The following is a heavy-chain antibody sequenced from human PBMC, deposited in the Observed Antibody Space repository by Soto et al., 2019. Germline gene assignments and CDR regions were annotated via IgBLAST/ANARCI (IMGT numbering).Heavy chain of an antibody. J-gene: IGHJ4*02. CDR1: GFSLTTNAVY. CDR2: IYGDGDK. Sequence: QITLKESGPTLVKPTQTLTLTCTFSGFSLTTNAVYVGWFRQPPGKALQWLALIYGDGDKRYSPSLKSRLTITKDTSKNQVVLTMTNMDPVETATYYCGRSTLSTDFEYWGQGALVTV. D-gene: IGHD2-8*02. V-gene: IGHV2-5*02. CDR3: GRSTLSTDFEY.